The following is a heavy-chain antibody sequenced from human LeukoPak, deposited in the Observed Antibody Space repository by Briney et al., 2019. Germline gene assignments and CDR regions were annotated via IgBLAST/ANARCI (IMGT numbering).Heavy chain of an antibody. D-gene: IGHD2-2*01. Sequence: SETLSLTCAVYGGSFSSYYWSWIRQPPGKGLEWIEEINHSGSIDYNPSLKSRVTISLDTSKNQFSLKLSSVTAADTAVYYCASRYCSSTSCYHNWFGPWGQGTLVTVSS. V-gene: IGHV4-34*01. J-gene: IGHJ5*02. CDR2: INHSGSI. CDR1: GGSFSSYY. CDR3: ASRYCSSTSCYHNWFGP.